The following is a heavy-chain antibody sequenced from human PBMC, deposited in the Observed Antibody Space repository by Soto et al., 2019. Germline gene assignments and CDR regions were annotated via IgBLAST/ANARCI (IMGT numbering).Heavy chain of an antibody. CDR2: MNPNSGNT. J-gene: IGHJ3*02. V-gene: IGHV1-8*01. D-gene: IGHD3-22*01. CDR1: GYTFTSYD. CDR3: ASHDTYYYDSSGYYLGAFDI. Sequence: ASVKVSCKASGYTFTSYDINWVRQATGQGLEWMGWMNPNSGNTGYAQKFQGRVTITRDTSISTAYMELSSLRSEDTAVYYCASHDTYYYDSSGYYLGAFDIWGQGTMVTV.